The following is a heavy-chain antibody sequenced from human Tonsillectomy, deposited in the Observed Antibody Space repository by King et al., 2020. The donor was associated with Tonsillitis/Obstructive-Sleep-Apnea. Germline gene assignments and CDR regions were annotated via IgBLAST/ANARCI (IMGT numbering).Heavy chain of an antibody. J-gene: IGHJ6*03. Sequence: QLQESGPGLVKPSGTLSLTCAVSGGSISSSNWWSWVRQPPGKGLEWIGEIYHSGSTNYNPSLKSRVTISVDKSKKQFSLKLSSVTAADTAVYYCARIKSSSSGSYYYYMDVWGKGTTVTVSS. CDR2: IYHSGST. D-gene: IGHD6-19*01. CDR1: GGSISSSNW. CDR3: ARIKSSSSGSYYYYMDV. V-gene: IGHV4-4*02.